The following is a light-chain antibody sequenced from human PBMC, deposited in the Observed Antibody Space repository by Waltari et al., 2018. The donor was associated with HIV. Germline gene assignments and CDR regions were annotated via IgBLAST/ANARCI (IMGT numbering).Light chain of an antibody. CDR2: GKN. CDR1: TSNIGRNT. Sequence: QSVLTQPPSASGTPEQRVTISCSGSTSNIGRNTVSWFQQFPGTAPKVLIYGKNQRPSGVPDLFAGSKSGTSASLAISGLQSEDEADYYCASWDDSLNGPVFGGGTKLTVV. CDR3: ASWDDSLNGPV. V-gene: IGLV1-44*01. J-gene: IGLJ2*01.